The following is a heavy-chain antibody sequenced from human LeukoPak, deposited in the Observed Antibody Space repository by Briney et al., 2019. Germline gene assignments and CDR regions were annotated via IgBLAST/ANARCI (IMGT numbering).Heavy chain of an antibody. CDR1: RFTFSSYA. D-gene: IGHD1-26*01. J-gene: IGHJ2*01. CDR2: ISGSGGST. CDR3: AKALSSGSYLYWYFDL. Sequence: PGGSLRPSCAASRFTFSSYAMNWVRQAPGKGLEWVSHISGSGGSTYYADSVKGRFTISRDSSKNTLYLQMNSLRAEDTAVYYCAKALSSGSYLYWYFDLWGRGTLVTVSS. V-gene: IGHV3-23*01.